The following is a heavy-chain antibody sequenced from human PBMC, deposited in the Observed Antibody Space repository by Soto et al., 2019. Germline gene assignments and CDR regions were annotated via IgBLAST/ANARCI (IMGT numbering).Heavy chain of an antibody. J-gene: IGHJ4*02. D-gene: IGHD3-3*01. V-gene: IGHV1-46*03. CDR2: INPSGGST. Sequence: QVQLVQSGAEVKKPGASVKVSCKASGYTFTSYYMNWVRQAPGQGLEWMGIINPSGGSTSYAQKFQVRVTMARDTSTITVYMELSSLRSEDTDVYYCAREYDFPTADWGQGTLVTVSS. CDR3: AREYDFPTAD. CDR1: GYTFTSYY.